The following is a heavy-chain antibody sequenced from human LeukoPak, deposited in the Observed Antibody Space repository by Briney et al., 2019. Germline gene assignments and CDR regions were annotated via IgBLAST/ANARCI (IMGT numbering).Heavy chain of an antibody. CDR1: GFIFDDYA. CDR2: ISWNSGSI. Sequence: PGRSLRLSCAASGFIFDDYAMHWVRQPPGKGLEWVSGISWNSGSIAYADSVKGRFIISRDNSKNTLYLQMSSLRAEDTAVYYCARDLARAKALDYWGQGTLVTVSS. V-gene: IGHV3-9*01. J-gene: IGHJ4*02. CDR3: ARDLARAKALDY.